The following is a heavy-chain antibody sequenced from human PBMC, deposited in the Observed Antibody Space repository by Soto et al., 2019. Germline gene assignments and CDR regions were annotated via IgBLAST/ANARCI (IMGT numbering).Heavy chain of an antibody. V-gene: IGHV1-69*13. J-gene: IGHJ4*02. Sequence: GASVNVSCKSSGVTFSSETLGWVRQAPGQGLEWVGGIIPLFGTASYAQKFQGRVTITADESTSTVYMELSSLRSDDTAVYFCATELGENPASPFDAWGQGTLVTVSS. CDR1: GVTFSSET. CDR2: IIPLFGTA. CDR3: ATELGENPASPFDA. D-gene: IGHD3-10*01.